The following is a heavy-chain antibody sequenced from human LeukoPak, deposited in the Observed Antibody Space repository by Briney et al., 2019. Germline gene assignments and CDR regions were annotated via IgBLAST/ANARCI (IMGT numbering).Heavy chain of an antibody. V-gene: IGHV3-7*01. CDR2: IKQDGSEK. CDR1: GLIVSSNY. Sequence: PGGSLRLSCAASGLIVSSNYMSWVRQAPGKGLEWVANIKQDGSEKYYVDSVKGRFTISRDNAKNSLYLQMNSLRAEDTAVYYCARDVYSSSWSDAFDIWGQGTMVTVSS. J-gene: IGHJ3*02. CDR3: ARDVYSSSWSDAFDI. D-gene: IGHD6-13*01.